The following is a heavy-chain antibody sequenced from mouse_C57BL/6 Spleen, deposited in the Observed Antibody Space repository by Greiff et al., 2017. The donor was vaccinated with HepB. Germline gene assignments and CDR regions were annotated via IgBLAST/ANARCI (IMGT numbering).Heavy chain of an antibody. D-gene: IGHD3-2*02. Sequence: EVQLQQSGAELVRPGASVKLSCTASGFNINDYCMHWVKQRPGPGLEWIGRIDPESGDTKYEAKFKGKATVTVDTASSTAYMQLSSLTSEDSAVYYCYRRETDQGTPAYWGQGTTVTVSS. CDR1: GFNINDYC. J-gene: IGHJ2*01. CDR3: YRRETDQGTPAY. CDR2: IDPESGDT. V-gene: IGHV14-1*01.